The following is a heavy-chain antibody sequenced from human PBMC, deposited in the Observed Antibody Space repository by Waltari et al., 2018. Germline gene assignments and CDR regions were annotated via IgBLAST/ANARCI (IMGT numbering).Heavy chain of an antibody. CDR2: IRYDGSNK. CDR1: GFTFSSYG. D-gene: IGHD2-15*01. Sequence: QVQLVESGGGVVQPGGSLRLSCAASGFTFSSYGMHWVRQAPGKGLEWVAFIRYDGSNKYYADSVKGRFTISRDNSKNTLYLQMNSLRAEDTAVYYCAKELPVDWGQGTLVTVSS. J-gene: IGHJ4*02. V-gene: IGHV3-30*02. CDR3: AKELPVD.